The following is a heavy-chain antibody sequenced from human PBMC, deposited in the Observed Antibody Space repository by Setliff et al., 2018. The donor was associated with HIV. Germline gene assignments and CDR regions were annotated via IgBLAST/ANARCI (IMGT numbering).Heavy chain of an antibody. CDR1: GDSINSNTYY. CDR3: ASLPPLYDSSGYYFDY. V-gene: IGHV4-39*01. J-gene: IGHJ4*02. Sequence: SETLSLTCTVSGDSINSNTYYWDWIRQPPGKGPEWIGSIYYSGNTYYNPSLNSRVTISVDTSKNQFSLKLSSVTAADTAVYYCASLPPLYDSSGYYFDYWGQGTLVTVSS. D-gene: IGHD3-22*01. CDR2: IYYSGNT.